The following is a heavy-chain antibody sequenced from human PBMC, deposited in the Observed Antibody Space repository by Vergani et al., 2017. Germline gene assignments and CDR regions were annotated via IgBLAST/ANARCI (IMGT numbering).Heavy chain of an antibody. D-gene: IGHD2-21*02. J-gene: IGHJ3*01. CDR2: IYVSGNT. CDR1: GASINNDFYY. CDR3: ARDNKRLRPRAFDV. Sequence: QVQLQESGPGLAKPSQTLSLTCNVSGASINNDFYYWHWIRQPAGKGLGWIGRIYVSGNTDYNSSLHSRVSKSDDTSKNQFSLTLTSVTAADTAVYYCARDNKRLRPRAFDVWGQGTMGTVS. V-gene: IGHV4-61*02.